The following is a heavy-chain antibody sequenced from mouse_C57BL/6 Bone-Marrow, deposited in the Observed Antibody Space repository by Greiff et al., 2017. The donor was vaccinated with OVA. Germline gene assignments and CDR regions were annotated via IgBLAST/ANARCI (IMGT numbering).Heavy chain of an antibody. V-gene: IGHV1-19*01. CDR3: ARCPYYYGSSHWYFDV. D-gene: IGHD1-1*01. CDR1: GYTFTDYY. Sequence: VQLQQSGPVLVKPGASVKMSCKASGYTFTDYYMNWVKQSHGKSLEWIGVINPYNGGTSYNQKFKGKATLTVDKSSSTAYMELNSLTSEDSAVYYCARCPYYYGSSHWYFDVWGTGTTVTVSS. J-gene: IGHJ1*03. CDR2: INPYNGGT.